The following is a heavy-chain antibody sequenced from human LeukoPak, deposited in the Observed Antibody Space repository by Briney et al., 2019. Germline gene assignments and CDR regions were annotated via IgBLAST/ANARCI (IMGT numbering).Heavy chain of an antibody. CDR1: GFTVSSNY. V-gene: IGHV3-53*01. D-gene: IGHD4-11*01. Sequence: PGGSLRLSCAASGFTVSSNYMSWVRQAPGKGLEWVSVMYSGGNTHYADSVKGRFTISRDNSKNTFYLQMNSLRAEDTAVHYCARDSGLTTEDYWGQGTLVTVSS. CDR2: MYSGGNT. CDR3: ARDSGLTTEDY. J-gene: IGHJ4*02.